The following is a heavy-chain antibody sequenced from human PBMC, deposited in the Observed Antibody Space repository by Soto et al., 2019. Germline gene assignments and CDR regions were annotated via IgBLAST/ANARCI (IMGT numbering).Heavy chain of an antibody. J-gene: IGHJ4*02. CDR2: IYWDDDK. D-gene: IGHD5-12*01. Sequence: QITLKESGPTLVKPTQTLTLTCTFAGFSLSTSGEGVGWIRQPPGKALAWLALIYWDDDKRYRPSLKSRLTITKDTSKHQVVLTRTSTDPVDTDTYYCALRPADGYNLFDYWGQGTLVTVSS. V-gene: IGHV2-5*02. CDR1: GFSLSTSGEG. CDR3: ALRPADGYNLFDY.